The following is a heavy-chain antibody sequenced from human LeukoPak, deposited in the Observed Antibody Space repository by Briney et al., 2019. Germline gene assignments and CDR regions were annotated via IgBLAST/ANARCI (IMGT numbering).Heavy chain of an antibody. CDR3: ARHRRYTHHNFGFDY. J-gene: IGHJ4*02. Sequence: SETLSLTCAVYGGSFSGYYWSWIRQPPGKGLEWIGEINHSGSTNYNPSLKSRVTISVDTSKNQFSLKLSSVTAADTAVYYCARHRRYTHHNFGFDYWGQGTLVTVSS. V-gene: IGHV4-34*01. CDR1: GGSFSGYY. D-gene: IGHD1-14*01. CDR2: INHSGST.